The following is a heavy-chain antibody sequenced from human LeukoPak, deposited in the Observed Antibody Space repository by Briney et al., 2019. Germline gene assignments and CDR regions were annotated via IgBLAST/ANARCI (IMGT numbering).Heavy chain of an antibody. Sequence: PSETLSLTCTVSGGSITSDHWNWIRQPPGKGLEWIGCIFYSGRAYYNPSLKSRVSISVDMSKNQFSLRLTSVTAADTAVYYCARKNDFEIWGQGTLVTVSS. J-gene: IGHJ3*02. D-gene: IGHD2/OR15-2a*01. CDR3: ARKNDFEI. V-gene: IGHV4-59*12. CDR1: GGSITSDH. CDR2: IFYSGRA.